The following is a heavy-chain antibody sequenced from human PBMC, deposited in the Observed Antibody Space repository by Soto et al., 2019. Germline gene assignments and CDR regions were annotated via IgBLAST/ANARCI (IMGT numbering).Heavy chain of an antibody. D-gene: IGHD6-19*01. CDR2: IKQDGGDK. CDR3: AGGTGWLSDL. J-gene: IGHJ5*02. V-gene: IGHV3-7*04. Sequence: ESGGGLVQPGGSLRLSCAASGFTFSNYWMNWVRQAPGKGLEWVAIIKQDGGDKYYVDSVKGRFTISRDNAKNSLYLLMSSLRADDTAVYYCAGGTGWLSDLWGQGTLVTVSS. CDR1: GFTFSNYW.